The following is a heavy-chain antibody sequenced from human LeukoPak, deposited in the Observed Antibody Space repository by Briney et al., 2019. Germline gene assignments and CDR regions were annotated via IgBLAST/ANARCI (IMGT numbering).Heavy chain of an antibody. CDR2: INYDGSST. V-gene: IGHV3-74*01. J-gene: IGHJ6*04. CDR3: ARDGGSGPLGAFDI. D-gene: IGHD1-26*01. Sequence: GGSLRLSCAASGFTFSSYWMHWVRQAPGKGLVWVSRINYDGSSTIYADSVKGRFTSSRDNAKNTLYLQMNSLRAEDTAVYYCARDGGSGPLGAFDIWGKGTTVTVSS. CDR1: GFTFSSYW.